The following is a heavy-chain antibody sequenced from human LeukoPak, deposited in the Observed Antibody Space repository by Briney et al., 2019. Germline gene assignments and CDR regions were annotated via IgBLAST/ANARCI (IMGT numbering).Heavy chain of an antibody. V-gene: IGHV1-69*13. J-gene: IGHJ5*02. CDR2: IIPIFGTA. Sequence: ASVKVSCKASGGTFSSYAISWVRQAPGQGLEWMGGIIPIFGTANYAQKFQGRVTITADESTSTAYMELSSLRSEDTAVYYCARDCGDIVVVPAAMAWFDPWGQGTLVTVSS. CDR1: GGTFSSYA. D-gene: IGHD2-2*01. CDR3: ARDCGDIVVVPAAMAWFDP.